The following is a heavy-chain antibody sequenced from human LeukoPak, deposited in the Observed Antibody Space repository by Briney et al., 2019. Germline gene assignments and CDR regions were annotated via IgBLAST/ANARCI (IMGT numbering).Heavy chain of an antibody. CDR2: ISFDGSIE. V-gene: IGHV3-30*18. Sequence: QPGGSLRLSCAASGFIFRNYGMHWVRQSPGKGLECVAVISFDGSIEYYADSVKGAFTISRDDSMNTLYLQMTSLRPEDTALYYCAKDLQHLARTLSFDNWGQGTLVTVSS. D-gene: IGHD6-13*01. CDR3: AKDLQHLARTLSFDN. J-gene: IGHJ4*02. CDR1: GFIFRNYG.